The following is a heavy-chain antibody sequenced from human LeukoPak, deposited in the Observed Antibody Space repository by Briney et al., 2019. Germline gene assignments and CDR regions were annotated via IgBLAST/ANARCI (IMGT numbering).Heavy chain of an antibody. CDR1: GTSITAYY. J-gene: IGHJ4*02. V-gene: IGHV4-59*01. Sequence: SETLSLTCTVSGTSITAYYWSWIRQPPGKGLEWIGFGHYTGSSNYNPSLKSRVSISVDTSKKQFSLKLSSVTAADTAVYYCARGWIVGATFDYWGQGTLVTVSS. CDR2: GHYTGSS. D-gene: IGHD1-26*01. CDR3: ARGWIVGATFDY.